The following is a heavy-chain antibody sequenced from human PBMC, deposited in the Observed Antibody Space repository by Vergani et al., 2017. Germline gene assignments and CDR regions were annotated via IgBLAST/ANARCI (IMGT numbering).Heavy chain of an antibody. V-gene: IGHV3-48*02. CDR1: GFTFSSYS. D-gene: IGHD2-21*01. CDR2: ISSSSSTI. J-gene: IGHJ3*02. CDR3: ARPAIVAGCAFAI. Sequence: EVQLVESGGGLVQPGGSLRLSCAASGFTFSSYSMNWVRQAPGKGLGWVSYISSSSSTISYADSVKGRFTLSRDNAKNSLYLHMNSLTDEDTAVYYCARPAIVAGCAFAIWGRGTMVTASS.